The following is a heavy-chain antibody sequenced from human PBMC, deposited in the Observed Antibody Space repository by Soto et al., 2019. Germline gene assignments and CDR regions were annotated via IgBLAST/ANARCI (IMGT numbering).Heavy chain of an antibody. V-gene: IGHV1-69*13. CDR3: ARASRGCSGGSCFSND. J-gene: IGHJ4*02. CDR1: GGTFSSYA. CDR2: IIPIFGTA. Sequence: ASVKVSCKASGGTFSSYAISWVRQAPGQGLEWMGRIIPIFGTANYAQKFQGRVTITADESTSTAYMELSSLRSEDTAVYYCARASRGCSGGSCFSNDWGQGTLVTSPQ. D-gene: IGHD2-15*01.